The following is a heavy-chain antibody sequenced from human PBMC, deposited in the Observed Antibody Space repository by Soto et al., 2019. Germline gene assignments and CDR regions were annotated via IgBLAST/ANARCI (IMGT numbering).Heavy chain of an antibody. CDR1: GFSFGNYA. CDR2: LTGSSSNI. D-gene: IGHD3-10*01. CDR3: ANGRATYGLLTHDY. V-gene: IGHV3-23*01. Sequence: GSLRLSCAASGFSFGNYAMSWVRQAPGKGLEWISTLTGSSSNIYYADSVKGRFAISRDNSRNTLYLQMNSLTAEGTAVYYCANGRATYGLLTHDYWGQGTLVTVSS. J-gene: IGHJ4*02.